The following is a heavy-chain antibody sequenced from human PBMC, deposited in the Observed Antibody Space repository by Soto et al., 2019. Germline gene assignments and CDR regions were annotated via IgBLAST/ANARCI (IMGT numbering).Heavy chain of an antibody. V-gene: IGHV3-30*18. J-gene: IGHJ6*02. CDR3: AKALLGPGRADGMAV. D-gene: IGHD7-27*01. CDR2: ISYDGSNK. CDR1: GFTFSSYG. Sequence: QVQLVESGGGVVQPGRSLRLSCAASGFTFSSYGMHWVRQAPGKGLEWVAVISYDGSNKYYADSVKGRFTISRDNSKNTLYLQMNSLRAADTAVYYCAKALLGPGRADGMAVWGQGTTVTVSS.